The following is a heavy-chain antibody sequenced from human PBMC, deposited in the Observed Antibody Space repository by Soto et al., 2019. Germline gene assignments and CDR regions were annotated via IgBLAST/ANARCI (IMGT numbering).Heavy chain of an antibody. CDR1: GFTFSSYA. CDR3: AKDAPYYYDSSGYYGPFDY. V-gene: IGHV3-23*01. Sequence: GGSLRLSCVASGFTFSSYALNWVRQAPGRGLEWVSAISGSGGTTYYADSVKGRFTISRDNSKNTLYLQMNSLRAEDTAMYYCAKDAPYYYDSSGYYGPFDYWGQGTLVTVSS. D-gene: IGHD3-22*01. CDR2: ISGSGGTT. J-gene: IGHJ4*02.